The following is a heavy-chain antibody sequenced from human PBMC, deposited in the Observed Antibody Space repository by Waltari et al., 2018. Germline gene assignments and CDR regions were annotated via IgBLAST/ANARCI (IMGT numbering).Heavy chain of an antibody. CDR1: GYTFTSYA. D-gene: IGHD6-13*01. J-gene: IGHJ6*02. V-gene: IGHV1-3*01. Sequence: SGAEVKKPGASVKVSCKASGYTFTSYAMHWVRQAPGQRLEWMGWINAGNGNTKYSQKFQGRVTITRDTSASTAYMELSSLRSEDTAVYYCARGLRSSRWNWSWGMDVWGQGTTVTVSS. CDR3: ARGLRSSRWNWSWGMDV. CDR2: INAGNGNT.